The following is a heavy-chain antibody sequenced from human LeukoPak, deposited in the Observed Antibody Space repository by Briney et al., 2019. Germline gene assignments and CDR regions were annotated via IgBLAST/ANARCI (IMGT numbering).Heavy chain of an antibody. CDR1: GFTVSSNY. CDR2: IYSGGST. V-gene: IGHV3-66*01. D-gene: IGHD6-13*01. J-gene: IGHJ4*02. Sequence: GGSLRLSCAASGFTVSSNYMSWVRQAPGKGLEWVSVIYSGGSTYYADSVKGRFTISRDNSKNTLYLQMNSLRAEDTAVYYCAGVLFGFWSSWYGGGDYWGQGTLVTVSS. CDR3: AGVLFGFWSSWYGGGDY.